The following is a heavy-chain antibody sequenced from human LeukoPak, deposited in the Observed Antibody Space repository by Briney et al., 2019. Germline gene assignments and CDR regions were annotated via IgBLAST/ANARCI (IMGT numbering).Heavy chain of an antibody. CDR3: AKNPVQLLSYGESFYFDS. J-gene: IGHJ4*02. D-gene: IGHD3-10*01. CDR1: GFTFSSYW. V-gene: IGHV3-23*01. CDR2: ISGGGGST. Sequence: GGSLRLSCAASGFTFSSYWMSWVRQAPGKGLEWVSAISGGGGSTDYADSVRGRFTISRDNSKDTLYLQMNSLRAEDTAVYYCAKNPVQLLSYGESFYFDSWGQGTLVTVSS.